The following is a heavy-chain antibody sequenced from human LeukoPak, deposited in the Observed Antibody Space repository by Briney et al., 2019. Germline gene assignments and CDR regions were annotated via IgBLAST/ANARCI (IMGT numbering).Heavy chain of an antibody. V-gene: IGHV1-69*13. J-gene: IGHJ4*02. CDR3: ARVMVTATHPDY. CDR1: GGTFSSYA. CDR2: IIPIFGTA. Sequence: ASVKVSCKASGGTFSSYAISWVRQAPGQGLEWMGGIIPIFGTANYAQKFQGRVTITADESTSTAYMELSSLRSEDTAVYYCARVMVTATHPDYWGQGTLVTVSS. D-gene: IGHD2-15*01.